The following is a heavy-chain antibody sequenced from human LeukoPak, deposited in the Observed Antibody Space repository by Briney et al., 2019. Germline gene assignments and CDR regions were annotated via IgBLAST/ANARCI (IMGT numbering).Heavy chain of an antibody. V-gene: IGHV1-46*01. CDR3: ARDIVIGAAAGIGY. Sequence: ASVKVSCKASGGTFSSYAISWVRQAPGQGLEWMGIINPSGGSTSYAQKFQGRVTMTRDTSTSTVYMELSSLRSEDTAVYYCARDIVIGAAAGIGYWGQGTLVTVSS. CDR2: INPSGGST. D-gene: IGHD6-13*01. J-gene: IGHJ4*02. CDR1: GGTFSSYA.